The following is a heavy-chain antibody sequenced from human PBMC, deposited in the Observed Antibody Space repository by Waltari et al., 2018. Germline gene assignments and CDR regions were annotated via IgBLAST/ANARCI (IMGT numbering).Heavy chain of an antibody. CDR2: VSYDGRKE. J-gene: IGHJ6*02. CDR1: EFTFSNYG. V-gene: IGHV3-30*18. Sequence: QARLVESGGGVVQPGKTLRLSCVGSEFTFSNYGIHWVRQAPGKGLEWVAVVSYDGRKEYYADSLKGRFTISRDNSKSTLYLEMNGLTVEDTATYYCAKSHLLYFDWWGGMDVWGQGTTVTVSS. D-gene: IGHD3-9*01. CDR3: AKSHLLYFDWWGGMDV.